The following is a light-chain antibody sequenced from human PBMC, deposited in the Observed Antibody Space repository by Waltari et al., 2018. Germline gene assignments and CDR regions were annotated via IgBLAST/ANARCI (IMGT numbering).Light chain of an antibody. CDR3: QQSYSNPFT. J-gene: IGKJ4*01. Sequence: DIQMTQSPSSLSASVGDSVTITCRTSQRISSFLNWYQQKLGKAPKLLIYAASSLQSGVQSRFSGSGSGTDFTITISSLQPEDFATYYCQQSYSNPFTFGGGTKVEIK. CDR1: QRISSF. V-gene: IGKV1-39*01. CDR2: AAS.